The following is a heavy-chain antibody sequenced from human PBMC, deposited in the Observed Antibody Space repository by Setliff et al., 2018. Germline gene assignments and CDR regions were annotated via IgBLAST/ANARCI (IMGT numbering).Heavy chain of an antibody. D-gene: IGHD2-21*01. Sequence: SVKVSCKASGGTFSIFVFSWVRQAPGQGLEWMGGIIPMFDKARYAQKFQGRVTITADESTTTVFMELSNLRSEDTAVYFCARGGGSYRAGNSRPTYWFDPWGQGTLVTVSS. CDR2: IIPMFDKA. J-gene: IGHJ5*02. V-gene: IGHV1-69*13. CDR1: GGTFSIFV. CDR3: ARGGGSYRAGNSRPTYWFDP.